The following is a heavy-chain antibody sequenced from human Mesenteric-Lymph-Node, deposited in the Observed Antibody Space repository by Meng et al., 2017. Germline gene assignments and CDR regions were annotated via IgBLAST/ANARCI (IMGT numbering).Heavy chain of an antibody. J-gene: IGHJ4*02. V-gene: IGHV1-18*04. CDR1: GYTFTGYY. D-gene: IGHD3-10*01. CDR2: ISAYNGNT. CDR3: AKDEVRDGSGRSPILSVGED. Sequence: ASVKVSCKASGYTFTGYYMHWVRQAPGQGLEWMGWISAYNGNTNYAQKLQGRVTMTTDTSTSTAYMELRSLRSDDTAVYYCAKDEVRDGSGRSPILSVGEDWGQGTLVTVSS.